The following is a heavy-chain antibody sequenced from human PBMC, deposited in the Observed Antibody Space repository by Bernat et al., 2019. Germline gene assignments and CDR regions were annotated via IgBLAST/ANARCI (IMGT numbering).Heavy chain of an antibody. V-gene: IGHV1-3*01. J-gene: IGHJ5*02. CDR3: ARALFPLSNFSDP. D-gene: IGHD1-1*01. CDR2: INAGSGNT. Sequence: QVQLVQSGAEVKKPGASVKVSCRASGYTFIKYIIHWVRQAPGQRLEWMGWINAGSGNTKYSQNFQGRVTITRDTSASTTYMELNSLRFEDTAVYYCARALFPLSNFSDPWGQGTLVSVSS. CDR1: GYTFIKYI.